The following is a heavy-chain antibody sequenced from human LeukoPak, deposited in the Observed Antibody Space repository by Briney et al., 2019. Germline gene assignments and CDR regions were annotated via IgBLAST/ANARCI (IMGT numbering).Heavy chain of an antibody. CDR2: IYYSGST. Sequence: SETLSLTCTVSGGSISSYYWSWIRQPPGKGLEWIGYIYYSGSTNYNPSLKSRVTISVDTSKNQFSLKLSSVTAADTAVYYCARGGIRGYSAFDNLDFWGLGTHVTVSS. V-gene: IGHV4-59*01. CDR1: GGSISSYY. CDR3: ARGGIRGYSAFDNLDF. D-gene: IGHD5-12*01. J-gene: IGHJ4*02.